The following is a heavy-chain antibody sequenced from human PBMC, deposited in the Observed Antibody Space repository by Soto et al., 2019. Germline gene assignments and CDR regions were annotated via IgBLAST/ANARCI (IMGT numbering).Heavy chain of an antibody. V-gene: IGHV1-18*01. Sequence: ASVKVSCKASGYTLRNYDLSWIRQAPGQGLEWMGWVTGYNGKTKYADKFHGRLTVTTDTSANTVYMELRSLTPDDTAVYYCARVNVLVPAAIVDYYYYYGMDVWGQGTTVTVSS. D-gene: IGHD2-2*02. CDR1: GYTLRNYD. J-gene: IGHJ6*02. CDR3: ARVNVLVPAAIVDYYYYYGMDV. CDR2: VTGYNGKT.